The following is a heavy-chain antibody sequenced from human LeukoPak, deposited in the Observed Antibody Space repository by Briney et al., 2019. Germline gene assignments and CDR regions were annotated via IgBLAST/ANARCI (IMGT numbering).Heavy chain of an antibody. CDR1: GYTFTFYY. V-gene: IGHV1-2*02. CDR2: VNSNSGGT. CDR3: ARNIVVVPAAIYSRYYYYGMDV. D-gene: IGHD2-2*01. J-gene: IGHJ6*02. Sequence: ASVKVSCKASGYTFTFYYMHWVRQAPGQGLEWMGGVNSNSGGTNYAQKFQGKVTMTRDTSISKAYMELSRLRSDDTAVYYCARNIVVVPAAIYSRYYYYGMDVWGQGTTVTVSS.